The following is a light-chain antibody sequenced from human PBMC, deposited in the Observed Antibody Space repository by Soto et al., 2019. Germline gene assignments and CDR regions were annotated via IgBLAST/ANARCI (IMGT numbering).Light chain of an antibody. CDR1: QDIRNF. CDR2: AAS. V-gene: IGKV1-27*01. J-gene: IGKJ3*01. CDR3: QKYSSVPV. Sequence: DIQMTQSPTSLSASVGDRVTITCRASQDIRNFVAWYQQKPGKAPKLLIYAASTLQSGVPSRFSGSGSGTDFTIPINSLKPEDVATYSCQKYSSVPVFGPGTKVEIK.